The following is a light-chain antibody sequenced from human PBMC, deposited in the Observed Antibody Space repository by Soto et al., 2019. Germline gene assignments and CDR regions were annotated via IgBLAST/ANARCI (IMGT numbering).Light chain of an antibody. CDR1: SSDVGSYNL. Sequence: SALTQPASVSGSPGQSITISCTGTSSDVGSYNLVSWYQQHPGKAPKVMIYEVSKRPSGVSNRFSGSKSGNTASLTISGLQAEDEADYYCCSYAGSSTVVFGGGTQLTVL. V-gene: IGLV2-23*02. CDR3: CSYAGSSTVV. J-gene: IGLJ2*01. CDR2: EVS.